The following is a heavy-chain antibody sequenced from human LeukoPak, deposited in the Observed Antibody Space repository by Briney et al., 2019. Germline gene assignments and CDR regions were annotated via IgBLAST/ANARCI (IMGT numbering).Heavy chain of an antibody. V-gene: IGHV3-21*01. J-gene: IGHJ4*02. CDR2: ISSSSSYI. CDR1: GFTFSSYS. Sequence: GGSLRLSCAASGFTFSSYSMNWVRQAPGKGLEWVSSISSSSSYIYYADSVKGRFTISRDNAKNSLYLQMSSLRAEDTAVYYCAREHIVATTHPYYFDYWGQGTLVTVSS. D-gene: IGHD5-12*01. CDR3: AREHIVATTHPYYFDY.